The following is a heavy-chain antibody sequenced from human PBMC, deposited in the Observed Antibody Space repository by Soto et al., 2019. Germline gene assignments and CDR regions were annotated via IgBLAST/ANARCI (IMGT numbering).Heavy chain of an antibody. CDR2: IYYNGST. J-gene: IGHJ4*02. D-gene: IGHD1-1*01. CDR3: ARTGSQKSTGFDS. Sequence: KPSETLSLTCTVSGGSISSSSYYWGWIRQPPGKRLEWIGIIYYNGSTYYNPSLKSRVTISLDTSKKQFSLKLSSVTAEDTAVYYCARTGSQKSTGFDSWGQGTLVTVSS. V-gene: IGHV4-39*07. CDR1: GGSISSSSYY.